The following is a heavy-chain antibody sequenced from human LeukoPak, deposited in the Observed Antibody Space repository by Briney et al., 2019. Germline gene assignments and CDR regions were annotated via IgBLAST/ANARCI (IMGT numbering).Heavy chain of an antibody. CDR3: ARPFTTLYYYDSSGYYV. Sequence: GASVKVSCKASGYTFTSYYMHWVRQAPGQGLEWMGWINPNSGGTNFAQNFQGRVTMTRDTSISTAYMELSRLRSDDTAVYYCARPFTTLYYYDSSGYYVWGQGTLVTVSS. CDR1: GYTFTSYY. J-gene: IGHJ4*02. V-gene: IGHV1-2*02. D-gene: IGHD3-22*01. CDR2: INPNSGGT.